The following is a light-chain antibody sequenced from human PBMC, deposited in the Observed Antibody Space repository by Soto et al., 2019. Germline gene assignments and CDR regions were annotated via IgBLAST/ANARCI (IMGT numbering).Light chain of an antibody. CDR1: SSTIGSNY. V-gene: IGLV1-51*01. Sequence: QSVLTQPPSVSAAPGQMITISCSGSSSTIGSNYASWYQQLPGTAPKLLIYENNKRPSGISDRFSGSKTGTSATLGIAGLQTGDEADYYCGTWDSSLSVYVFGTGTQVTVL. CDR3: GTWDSSLSVYV. J-gene: IGLJ1*01. CDR2: ENN.